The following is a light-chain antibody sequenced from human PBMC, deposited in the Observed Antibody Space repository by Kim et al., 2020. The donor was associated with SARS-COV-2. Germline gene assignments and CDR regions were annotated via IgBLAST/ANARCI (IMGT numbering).Light chain of an antibody. CDR2: SNS. Sequence: TISFNGSSYNMGRGYDVHWYQQLTGTAPKRLIYSNSNRPSGVPDRFSGSKAGTSASLAITGLQAEDEADYYCQSYDSSLSGSVFGGGTQLTVL. J-gene: IGLJ3*02. CDR3: QSYDSSLSGSV. V-gene: IGLV1-40*01. CDR1: SYNMGRGYD.